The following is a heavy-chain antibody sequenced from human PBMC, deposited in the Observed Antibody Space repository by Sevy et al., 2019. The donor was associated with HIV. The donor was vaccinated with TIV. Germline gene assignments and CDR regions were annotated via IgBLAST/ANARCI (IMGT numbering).Heavy chain of an antibody. CDR1: GYSISSGYY. CDR2: IYHSGST. D-gene: IGHD3-22*01. CDR3: ARDLIAYYYDSSGYYYYYYYCMDV. V-gene: IGHV4-38-2*02. J-gene: IGHJ6*02. Sequence: SETLSLTCTVSGYSISSGYYWGWIRQPPGKGLEWIGSIYHSGSTYYNPSLKSRVTISVDTSKNQFSLKLSSVTAADTAVYYCARDLIAYYYDSSGYYYYYYYCMDVWGQGTTVTVSS.